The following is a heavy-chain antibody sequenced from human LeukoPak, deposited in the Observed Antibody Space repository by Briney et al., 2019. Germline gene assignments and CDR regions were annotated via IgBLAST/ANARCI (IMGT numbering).Heavy chain of an antibody. D-gene: IGHD6-13*01. CDR1: GCTFRSYA. CDR2: IIPILGIA. J-gene: IGHJ6*02. V-gene: IGHV1-69*04. CDR3: ARDGRIAAAGTGKDYYYYYGMDV. Sequence: ASVKVSCMSSGCTFRSYAISWVRQAPGQGLEWMGRIIPILGIANYAQKFQGRFTIIADKSTSTAYMELSSLRSEDTAVYYCARDGRIAAAGTGKDYYYYYGMDVWGQGTTVTVSS.